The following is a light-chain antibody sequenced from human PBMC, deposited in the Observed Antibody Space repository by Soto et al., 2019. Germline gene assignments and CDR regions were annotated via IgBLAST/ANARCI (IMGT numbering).Light chain of an antibody. CDR1: QTVSSY. V-gene: IGKV3-20*01. CDR3: QQYGSLIT. J-gene: IGKJ5*01. CDR2: GAF. Sequence: EIVLTQSPGTLSLSPGERATLSCWASQTVSSYLAWYQQKPGQAPRLLIYGAFSRATDIPDRFSGSGSGTDFTLTINRLEPEDSAVYYCQQYGSLITFGQGTRLEIK.